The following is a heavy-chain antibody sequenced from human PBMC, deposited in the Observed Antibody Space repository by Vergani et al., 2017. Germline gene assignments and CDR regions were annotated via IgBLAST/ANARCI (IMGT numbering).Heavy chain of an antibody. J-gene: IGHJ4*02. CDR1: GFTFSSYG. Sequence: QVQLVESGGGVVQPGRSLRLSFAASGFTFSSYGMHWVRQAPGKGLEWVAVISYDGSNKYYADSVKGRFTISRDNSKNTLYLQMNSLRAEDTAVYYCATGRYFDWLLNIDYWGQGTLVTVSS. CDR3: ATGRYFDWLLNIDY. D-gene: IGHD3-9*01. V-gene: IGHV3-30*03. CDR2: ISYDGSNK.